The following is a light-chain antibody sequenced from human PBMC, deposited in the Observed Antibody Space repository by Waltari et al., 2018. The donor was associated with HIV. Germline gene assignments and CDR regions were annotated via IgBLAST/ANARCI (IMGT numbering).Light chain of an antibody. Sequence: QSALTQPASVSGSPGQSITISCTGTSSDVGGYNYVSWYQHTPGKAPKLLIYEVSNRPSGVSNLFSGTTSDNTASLTLSGLQAEDEADYYCSSYTSDYTYVFGSGTEVTVL. CDR2: EVS. J-gene: IGLJ1*01. V-gene: IGLV2-14*01. CDR1: SSDVGGYNY. CDR3: SSYTSDYTYV.